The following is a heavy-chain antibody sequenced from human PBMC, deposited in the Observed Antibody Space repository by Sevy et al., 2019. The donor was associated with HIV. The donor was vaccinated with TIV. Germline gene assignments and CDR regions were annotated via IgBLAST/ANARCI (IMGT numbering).Heavy chain of an antibody. CDR2: IWHDGSNK. D-gene: IGHD2-8*01. Sequence: GGSLRLSCAASGFIFSSYGMHWVRQAPGKGLEWVAIIWHDGSNKYCADSVKGRFTISRDNSKNTLYLQMNNLRADDTAVYYCARVPLLYCTSYCYLDYWGQGTLVTVSS. J-gene: IGHJ4*02. CDR3: ARVPLLYCTSYCYLDY. V-gene: IGHV3-33*01. CDR1: GFIFSSYG.